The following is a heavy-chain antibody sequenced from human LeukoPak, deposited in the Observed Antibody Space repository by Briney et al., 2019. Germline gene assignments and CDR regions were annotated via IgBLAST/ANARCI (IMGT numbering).Heavy chain of an antibody. D-gene: IGHD3-16*01. J-gene: IGHJ4*02. CDR1: GFIFMTYE. CDR2: ISGSGGRT. V-gene: IGHV3-48*03. Sequence: PGGSLRLSCATSGFIFMTYEMTWVRQAPGKGLEWLSYISGSGGRTYYADSVKGRFTVSRDNARNSLFLQMNSLRVEDTAVYYCARVGAYNFDHWGQGSLVTVSS. CDR3: ARVGAYNFDH.